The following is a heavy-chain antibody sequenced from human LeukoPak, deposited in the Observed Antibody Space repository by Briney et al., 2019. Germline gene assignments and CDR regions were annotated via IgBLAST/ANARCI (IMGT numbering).Heavy chain of an antibody. CDR3: ARGTYYYDISGYCLDY. Sequence: ASVKVSCKASGYTFTSYGISWVRQAPGQGLEWMGWISAYNGNTNYAQKLQGRVTMTTDTSTSTAYMELRSLRSDDTAVYYCARGTYYYDISGYCLDYWGQGTLVTVSS. J-gene: IGHJ4*02. D-gene: IGHD3-22*01. V-gene: IGHV1-18*01. CDR2: ISAYNGNT. CDR1: GYTFTSYG.